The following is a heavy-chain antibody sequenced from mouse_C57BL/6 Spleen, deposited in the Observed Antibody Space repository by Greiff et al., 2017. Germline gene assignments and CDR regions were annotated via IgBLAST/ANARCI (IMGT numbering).Heavy chain of an antibody. V-gene: IGHV1-82*01. Sequence: QVQLQQSGPELVKPGASVTISCKVSGYAFSSSWMNWVKQRPGKGLEWIGRIYPGDGDTNDNGKFKGKATLTADKSSSTAYMQLSSLTSEDSAVYVCALTTVELDYWGQGTSVTVSS. CDR2: IYPGDGDT. CDR3: ALTTVELDY. CDR1: GYAFSSSW. J-gene: IGHJ4*01. D-gene: IGHD1-1*01.